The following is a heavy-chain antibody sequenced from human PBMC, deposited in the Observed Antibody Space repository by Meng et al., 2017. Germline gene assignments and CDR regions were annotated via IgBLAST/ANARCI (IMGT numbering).Heavy chain of an antibody. Sequence: QLQESGPGLGKPSETLSLTCPVSGGSISSYYWSWIRQPPGKGLEWIGYIYYSGSTNYNPSLKSRVTISVDTSKNQFSLKLSSVTAADTAVYYCARGYDFWSGQYYFDYWGQGTLVTSPQ. V-gene: IGHV4-59*01. D-gene: IGHD3-3*01. CDR3: ARGYDFWSGQYYFDY. J-gene: IGHJ4*02. CDR2: IYYSGST. CDR1: GGSISSYY.